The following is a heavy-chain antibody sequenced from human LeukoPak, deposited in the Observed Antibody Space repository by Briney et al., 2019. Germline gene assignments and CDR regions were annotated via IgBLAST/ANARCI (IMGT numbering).Heavy chain of an antibody. CDR1: GFTFSAYI. CDR2: ISSGSRYI. V-gene: IGHV3-21*01. J-gene: IGHJ5*02. D-gene: IGHD2-15*01. Sequence: GGSLRLSCAASGFTFSAYIMNWVRQAPGKGLEWVASISSGSRYIYYADSVKGRFTISRDNAKDSLYLQMNSLRAEDTAVYYCAKCSGGNCYHSDDHWGQGTLVTVSP. CDR3: AKCSGGNCYHSDDH.